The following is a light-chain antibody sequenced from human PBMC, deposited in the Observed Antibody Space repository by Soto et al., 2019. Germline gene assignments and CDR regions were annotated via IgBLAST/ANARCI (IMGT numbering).Light chain of an antibody. J-gene: IGLJ1*01. Sequence: QSVLTQPPSVSGAPGQRVTISCTGSSSNIGAGYDVHWYQQLPGTAPKLMIYDVSKRPSGVPDRFSGSKSGNTASLTISGLQAEDEADYYCCSCAGSYSYVFGTGTKVTVL. CDR2: DVS. CDR1: SSNIGAGYD. V-gene: IGLV1-40*01. CDR3: CSCAGSYSYV.